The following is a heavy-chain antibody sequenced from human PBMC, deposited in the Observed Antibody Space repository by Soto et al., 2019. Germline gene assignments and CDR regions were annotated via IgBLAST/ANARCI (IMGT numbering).Heavy chain of an antibody. V-gene: IGHV1-69*02. CDR3: ARVPMYDILTGYYGPLGY. J-gene: IGHJ4*02. Sequence: SVKVSCKASGGTFSSYTISWVRQAPGQGLEWMGRIIPILGIANYAQKFQGRVTITADKSTSTAYMELSSLRSEDTAVYYCARVPMYDILTGYYGPLGYWGQGTLVTVSS. CDR2: IIPILGIA. D-gene: IGHD3-9*01. CDR1: GGTFSSYT.